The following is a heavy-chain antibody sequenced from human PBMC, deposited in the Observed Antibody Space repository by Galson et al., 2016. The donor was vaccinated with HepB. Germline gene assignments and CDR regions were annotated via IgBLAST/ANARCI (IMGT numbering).Heavy chain of an antibody. V-gene: IGHV3-23*01. CDR2: ISGSGYDT. J-gene: IGHJ4*02. CDR1: GFTFSSYI. D-gene: IGHD1-1*01. CDR3: AKLMGDWGDRSTGFVDY. Sequence: SLRLSCAASGFTFSSYIMSWVRQAPGKRLEWVAAISGSGYDTYCTDPAKGRFTISKDKSKNTVYLHMNNLRAEDTAIYYCAKLMGDWGDRSTGFVDYWGQGTLVTVSS.